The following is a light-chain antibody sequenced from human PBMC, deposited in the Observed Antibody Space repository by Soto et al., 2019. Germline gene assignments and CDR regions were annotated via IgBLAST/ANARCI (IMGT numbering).Light chain of an antibody. Sequence: EIVLTQSPGTLSLSPGERATLSCRASQSVSSSQLAWYQQKPGQAPRLLIYGASTTATGIPDRFSGGGSGTDFTLTISRLEPADFAVYYCQQFGSSPGYTFGQGTKLEVK. V-gene: IGKV3-20*01. CDR2: GAS. J-gene: IGKJ2*01. CDR1: QSVSSSQ. CDR3: QQFGSSPGYT.